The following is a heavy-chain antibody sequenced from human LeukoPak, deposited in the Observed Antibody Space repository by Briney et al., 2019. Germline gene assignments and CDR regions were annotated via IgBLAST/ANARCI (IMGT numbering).Heavy chain of an antibody. Sequence: ASVKVSCKASGYTFTSYYMHWVRQAPGQGLEWMGIINPSGGSTSYAQKFQGRVTMTRDTSTSTVYMELSSLRSEDTAVYYCARAGDFWSGYRIQYYYYYMDVWAKGPRSPSP. CDR1: GYTFTSYY. V-gene: IGHV1-46*01. CDR2: INPSGGST. CDR3: ARAGDFWSGYRIQYYYYYMDV. D-gene: IGHD3-3*01. J-gene: IGHJ6*03.